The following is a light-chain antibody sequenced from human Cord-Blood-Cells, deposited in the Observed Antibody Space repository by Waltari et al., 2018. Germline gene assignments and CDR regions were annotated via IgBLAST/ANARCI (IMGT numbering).Light chain of an antibody. V-gene: IGKV1-39*01. J-gene: IGKJ4*01. CDR3: QQSYSTLLT. CDR1: QSISSY. CDR2: AAS. Sequence: DIQMTQSPSSLSASVGDRVTITCRASQSISSYLNGYQQNPGKARKLRIYAASSLQSGVPSRFSGSGSGTDFTLTISSLQPEDFATYDCQQSYSTLLTFGGGTKMEIK.